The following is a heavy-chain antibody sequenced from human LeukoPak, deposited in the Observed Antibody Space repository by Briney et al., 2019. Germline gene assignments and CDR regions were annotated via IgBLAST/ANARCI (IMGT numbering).Heavy chain of an antibody. Sequence: PGGSLRLSCAASGFTFSSYGMHWVRQAPGKGLEWVAVIWYDGSNKYYADSVKGRFTISRENSKNTLYLQMNTLRAEDTAVYYCARPYYDSSGYYYWGNAFDIWGQGKSVLVFS. J-gene: IGHJ3*02. CDR3: ARPYYDSSGYYYWGNAFDI. V-gene: IGHV3-33*01. CDR2: IWYDGSNK. D-gene: IGHD3-22*01. CDR1: GFTFSSYG.